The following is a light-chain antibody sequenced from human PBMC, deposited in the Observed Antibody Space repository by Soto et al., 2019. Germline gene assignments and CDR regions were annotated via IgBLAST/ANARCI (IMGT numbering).Light chain of an antibody. CDR3: HQRQSWPRT. Sequence: EIVLTQSPATLSLSPGESATLSCRASQRVSSYLAWYQQKPGQAPRLLIYDASTRAAGIPARFSGSGSGTDFTLTISDVQPEDFAVYYCHQRQSWPRTFGQGTKVDIK. CDR1: QRVSSY. J-gene: IGKJ1*01. CDR2: DAS. V-gene: IGKV3-11*01.